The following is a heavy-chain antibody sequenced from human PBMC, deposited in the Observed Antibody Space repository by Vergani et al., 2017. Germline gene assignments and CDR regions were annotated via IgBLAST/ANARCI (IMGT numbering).Heavy chain of an antibody. CDR1: GYTFTGYF. D-gene: IGHD3-10*01. V-gene: IGHV1-2*02. J-gene: IGHJ4*02. CDR2: INPNSGDA. Sequence: QGQLVQSGAEVKKPGASVKVSCEASGYTFTGYFIHWVRQAPGQGLEWMGRINPNSGDANYVQKFQDRVTMTRDTSIRTAYMELNSLRSDDTALDYCVASTGSLMEDVGFWGQGTLVTVSS. CDR3: VASTGSLMEDVGF.